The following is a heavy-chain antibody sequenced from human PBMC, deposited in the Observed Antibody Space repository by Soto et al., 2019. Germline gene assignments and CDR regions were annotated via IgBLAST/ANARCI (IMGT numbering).Heavy chain of an antibody. CDR3: VKGPRMSSDLDC. V-gene: IGHV3-23*01. Sequence: EVQMLESGGGLVQPGGSLRLSCAASGFTFSSFAMSWVRQAPGKGLEWVSAISGSDGSTFYADSVKGRFTISRDDSKDALYLPMNSLRAEDTGVYYCVKGPRMSSDLDCWGPGTLVTVSS. CDR2: ISGSDGST. J-gene: IGHJ4*02. D-gene: IGHD2-15*01. CDR1: GFTFSSFA.